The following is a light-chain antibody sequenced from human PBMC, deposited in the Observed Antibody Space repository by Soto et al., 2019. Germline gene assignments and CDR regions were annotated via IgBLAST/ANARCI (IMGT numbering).Light chain of an antibody. Sequence: EIVLTQSPGTLSLSPGEGATLSCRASLGLGSSYLAWYQQKPGQAPRLLIYGTSRRATGIPDRFSGSGSGTGFTLTISRLEPEDLAVYYCQQYDGSPYTFGQGTKLEI. J-gene: IGKJ2*01. CDR3: QQYDGSPYT. V-gene: IGKV3-20*01. CDR2: GTS. CDR1: LGLGSSY.